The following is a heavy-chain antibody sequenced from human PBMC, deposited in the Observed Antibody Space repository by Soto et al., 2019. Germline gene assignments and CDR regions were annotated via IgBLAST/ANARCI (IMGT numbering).Heavy chain of an antibody. CDR2: IYSGGST. Sequence: PGGSLRLSCAASGFTVSSNYMSWVRQAPGKGLEWVSVIYSGGSTYYADSVKGRFTISRDNSKNTLYLQMNSLRAEDTAVYYCARVSGWSFYYGMDVWGQGTTATVSS. CDR1: GFTVSSNY. J-gene: IGHJ6*02. CDR3: ARVSGWSFYYGMDV. D-gene: IGHD6-19*01. V-gene: IGHV3-53*01.